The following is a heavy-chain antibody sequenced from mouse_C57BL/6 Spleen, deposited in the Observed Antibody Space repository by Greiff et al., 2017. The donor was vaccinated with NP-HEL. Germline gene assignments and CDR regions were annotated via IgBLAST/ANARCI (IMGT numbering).Heavy chain of an antibody. CDR3: ARGYHGAY. CDR1: GFTFSSYA. D-gene: IGHD2-2*01. CDR2: ISDGGSYT. J-gene: IGHJ3*01. V-gene: IGHV5-4*03. Sequence: EVKLMESGGGLVKPGGSLKLSCAASGFTFSSYAMSWVRQTPEKRLEWVATISDGGSYTYYPDNVKGRFTISRDNAKNNLYLQMSHLKSEDTAMYYCARGYHGAYWGQGTLVTVSA.